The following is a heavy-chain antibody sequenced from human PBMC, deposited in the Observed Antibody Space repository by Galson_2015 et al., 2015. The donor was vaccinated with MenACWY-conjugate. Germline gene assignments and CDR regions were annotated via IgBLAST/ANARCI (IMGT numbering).Heavy chain of an antibody. CDR3: ASQTWTGYFDY. Sequence: SLRLSCAASGLTFSNYWMSWVRQAPGKGLEWVANIKQDGSEKYYVDSVKGRFTISRDNAKNSLYLQMNSLGAEDTAMYYCASQTWTGYFDYWGQGILVTVSS. J-gene: IGHJ4*02. V-gene: IGHV3-7*03. CDR2: IKQDGSEK. CDR1: GLTFSNYW. D-gene: IGHD3-10*01.